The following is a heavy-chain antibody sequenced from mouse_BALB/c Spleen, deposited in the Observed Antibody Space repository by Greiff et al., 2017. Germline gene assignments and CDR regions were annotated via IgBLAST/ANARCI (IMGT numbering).Heavy chain of an antibody. J-gene: IGHJ4*01. CDR1: GFTFSDYY. D-gene: IGHD6-5*01. Sequence: EVQLVESGGGLVKPGGSLKLSCAASGFTFSDYYMYWVRQTPEKRLEWVATISDGGSYTYYPDSVKGRFTISRDNAKNNLYLQMSSLKSEDTAMYYCARGLSYAMDYWGQGTSVTVSS. V-gene: IGHV5-4*02. CDR3: ARGLSYAMDY. CDR2: ISDGGSYT.